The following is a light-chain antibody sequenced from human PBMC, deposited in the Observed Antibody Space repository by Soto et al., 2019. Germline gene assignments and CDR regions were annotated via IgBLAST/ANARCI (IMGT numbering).Light chain of an antibody. J-gene: IGKJ1*01. CDR1: QGISSY. CDR3: QQYYSSWT. CDR2: AAS. V-gene: IGKV1-8*01. Sequence: AIRMTQSPSSLSASTGDRVTITCRASQGISSYLAWYQQKPGKAPKLLIYAASTLQSGVPSRFSGSGSGTDFTLTISCLQSEDFATYYCQQYYSSWTFGQGTTVDIK.